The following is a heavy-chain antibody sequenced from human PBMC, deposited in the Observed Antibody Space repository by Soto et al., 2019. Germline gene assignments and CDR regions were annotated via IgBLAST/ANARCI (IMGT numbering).Heavy chain of an antibody. CDR3: AIPHSPWYFDL. V-gene: IGHV5-51*01. CDR2: IYPGDSDT. CDR1: GYSFTSYW. Sequence: XESLNISCKGSGYSFTSYWIGWVRQMPGKGLEWMGIIYPGDSDTRYSPSFQGQVTISADKSISTAYLQWSSLKASDTAMYYCAIPHSPWYFDLWGRGTLVTVSS. J-gene: IGHJ2*01.